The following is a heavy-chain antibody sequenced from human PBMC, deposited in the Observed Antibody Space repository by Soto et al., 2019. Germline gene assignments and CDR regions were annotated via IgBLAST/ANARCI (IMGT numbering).Heavy chain of an antibody. CDR2: IYYSGST. CDR1: GGSISSGGYY. Sequence: PSETLSLTCTVSGGSISSGGYYWSWIRQHPGKGLEWIGYIYYSGSTYYNPSLKSRVTISVDTSKNQFSLKLSSVTAADTAVYYCARVVLWFGEVHAFDIWGQGTMVTVAS. CDR3: ARVVLWFGEVHAFDI. D-gene: IGHD3-10*01. J-gene: IGHJ3*02. V-gene: IGHV4-31*03.